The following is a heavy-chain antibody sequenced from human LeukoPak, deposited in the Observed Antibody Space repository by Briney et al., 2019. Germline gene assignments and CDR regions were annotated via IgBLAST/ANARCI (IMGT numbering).Heavy chain of an antibody. Sequence: ASVKVSCKASGYTFTSYDINWVRQATGQGLEWMGWMNPNSGNTGYAQKFQGRVTITRNTSISTAYMELSSLRSEDTAVYYCARGRGDILTGYYRDYYYYMDVWGKGTTVTVSS. CDR1: GYTFTSYD. J-gene: IGHJ6*03. D-gene: IGHD3-9*01. V-gene: IGHV1-8*03. CDR3: ARGRGDILTGYYRDYYYYMDV. CDR2: MNPNSGNT.